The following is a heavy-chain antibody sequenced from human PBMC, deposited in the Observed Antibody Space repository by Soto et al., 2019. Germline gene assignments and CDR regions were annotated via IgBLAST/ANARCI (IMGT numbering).Heavy chain of an antibody. D-gene: IGHD3-3*01. CDR2: INHSGST. J-gene: IGHJ5*01. V-gene: IGHV4-34*01. CDR1: GGSFSGYY. CDR3: AGRTSLTSVEIFSGGLSGYNWVDP. Sequence: ASETLSLTCAVYGGSFSGYYWSWIRQPPGKGLEWIGEINHSGSTNYNPSLKSRVTISVDTSKNQFSLKLSSVTAADTAVYYCAGRTSLTSVEIFSGGLSGYNWVDPWGRGTLVTVSS.